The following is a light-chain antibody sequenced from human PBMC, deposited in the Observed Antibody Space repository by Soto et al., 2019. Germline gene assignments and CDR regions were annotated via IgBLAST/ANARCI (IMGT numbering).Light chain of an antibody. V-gene: IGKV1-39*01. J-gene: IGKJ2*01. Sequence: DIQMTQSPSSLSASVGDRVTITCRASQSISSYLNWYQQKPGKAPKLLIYAASSLQSGVPSRFSGSGSGTDFTLTISCLQPDDFATYYCQQSYSTPYTFGQGTKLELK. CDR3: QQSYSTPYT. CDR2: AAS. CDR1: QSISSY.